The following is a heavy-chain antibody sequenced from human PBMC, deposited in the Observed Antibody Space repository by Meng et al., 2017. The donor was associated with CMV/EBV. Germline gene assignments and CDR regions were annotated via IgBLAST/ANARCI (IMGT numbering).Heavy chain of an antibody. D-gene: IGHD2-2*01. V-gene: IGHV3-33*06. CDR2: IWYDGSNK. CDR3: AKDHQVVVPAAALLYYYYYGTDV. CDR1: GFTFSSYG. J-gene: IGHJ6*02. Sequence: GESLKISCAASGFTFSSYGMHWVRQAPGKGLEWVAVIWYDGSNKYYADSVKGRFTISRDNSKNTLYLQMNSLRAEDTAVYYCAKDHQVVVPAAALLYYYYYGTDVWGQGTTVTVSS.